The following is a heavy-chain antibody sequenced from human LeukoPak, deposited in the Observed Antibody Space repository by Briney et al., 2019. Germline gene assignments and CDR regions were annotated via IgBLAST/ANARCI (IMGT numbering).Heavy chain of an antibody. D-gene: IGHD6-19*01. Sequence: VASVTVSCTASGGTFSSYAISWVRQAPGQGLEWMGGIIPIFGTANYAQKFQGRVTITADESTSTAYMELSSLRSDDTAVYYCARFRLDSREAFDIWGQGTMVIVSS. CDR3: ARFRLDSREAFDI. V-gene: IGHV1-69*13. CDR2: IIPIFGTA. J-gene: IGHJ3*02. CDR1: GGTFSSYA.